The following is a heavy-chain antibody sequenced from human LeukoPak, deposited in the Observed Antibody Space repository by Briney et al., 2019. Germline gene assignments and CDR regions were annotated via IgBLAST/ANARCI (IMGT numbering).Heavy chain of an antibody. CDR2: ISYDGSNK. Sequence: GGSLRLSCAASGFTFSSYAMHWVRQAPGKGLEWVAVISYDGSNKYYADSVKGRFTISRDNSKNTLYLQMNSLRAEDTAVYYCARDRASLSRKPRHGDYWGQGTLVTVSS. CDR3: ARDRASLSRKPRHGDY. V-gene: IGHV3-30-3*01. J-gene: IGHJ4*02. D-gene: IGHD3-3*02. CDR1: GFTFSSYA.